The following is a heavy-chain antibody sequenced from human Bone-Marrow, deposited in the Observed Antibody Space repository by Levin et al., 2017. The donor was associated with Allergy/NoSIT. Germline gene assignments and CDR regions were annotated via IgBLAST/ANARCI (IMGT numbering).Heavy chain of an antibody. Sequence: PSETLSLTCAVYGGSFSGYYWSWIRQSPGKGLEWIGEINHSGSTKYNPSLKSRVTISVDTSKNQFSLKVPSVIAADTAVYYCARGSPYCSGDSCYSGSFSYKDVWGKGTTVTVSS. CDR3: ARGSPYCSGDSCYSGSFSYKDV. D-gene: IGHD2-15*01. CDR2: INHSGST. V-gene: IGHV4-34*01. J-gene: IGHJ6*03. CDR1: GGSFSGYY.